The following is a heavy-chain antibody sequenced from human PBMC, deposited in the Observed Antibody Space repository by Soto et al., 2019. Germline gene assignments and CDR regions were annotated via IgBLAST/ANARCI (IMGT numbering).Heavy chain of an antibody. CDR2: INPNSGGT. CDR3: ARAPPYYNFWRKDP. Sequence: SVKVPYKARGYTLTRYYMHWVRQAPGQGLEWMGWINPNSGGTNYAQKFQGRVTMTRDTSISTAYMELSRLRSDDTAVYYSARAPPYYNFWRKDPWGQGTLVTVSS. CDR1: GYTLTRYY. V-gene: IGHV1-2*02. J-gene: IGHJ5*02. D-gene: IGHD3-3*01.